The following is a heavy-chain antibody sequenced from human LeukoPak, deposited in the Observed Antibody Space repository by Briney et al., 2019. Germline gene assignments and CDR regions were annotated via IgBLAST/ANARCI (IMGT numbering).Heavy chain of an antibody. D-gene: IGHD4-23*01. V-gene: IGHV3-23*01. CDR3: AKSPAVDAAFDI. CDR2: ISGSDGST. Sequence: GGSPRLSCAASGFTFSNFAVSWVRQAPGKGLEWVSAISGSDGSTYYADSVKGRFTISRDNSKNTLYLQMNSLRAEDTAVYYCAKSPAVDAAFDIWGQGTMVTVSS. CDR1: GFTFSNFA. J-gene: IGHJ3*02.